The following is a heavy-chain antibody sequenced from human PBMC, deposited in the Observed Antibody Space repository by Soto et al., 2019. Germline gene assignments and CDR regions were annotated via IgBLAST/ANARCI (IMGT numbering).Heavy chain of an antibody. CDR3: AKSSSANSYSALDS. Sequence: PGGSLRLSCAASGYAFSNYAMTWVRQAPGKGLEWVSVVSGTGDTTYYAASVKGRFTISRDNSKSTLYLQMNSLRAEDTALYYCAKSSSANSYSALDSWGQGTLVTV. V-gene: IGHV3-23*01. J-gene: IGHJ4*02. CDR2: VSGTGDTT. CDR1: GYAFSNYA. D-gene: IGHD2-2*02.